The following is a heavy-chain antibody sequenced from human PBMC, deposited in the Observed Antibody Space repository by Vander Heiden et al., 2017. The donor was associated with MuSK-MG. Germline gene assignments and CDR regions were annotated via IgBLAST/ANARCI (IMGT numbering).Heavy chain of an antibody. CDR3: VRESYGSGKSLGLFDG. V-gene: IGHV3-30*04. Sequence: VQLVESGGGVVQLGRSLRLSCAASGFPFSSYAMNWVRQAPGKGLEWVAVISDDGRTKFFADSVRGRFSISRDNPENTLFLQMNNLRTEDTAVDHGVRESYGSGKSLGLFDGWGQGTMVTVSS. CDR1: GFPFSSYA. CDR2: ISDDGRTK. D-gene: IGHD3-10*01. J-gene: IGHJ4*02.